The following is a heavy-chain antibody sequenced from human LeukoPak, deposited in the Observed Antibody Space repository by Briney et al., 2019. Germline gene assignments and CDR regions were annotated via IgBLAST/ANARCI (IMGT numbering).Heavy chain of an antibody. Sequence: PGGSLRLSCAASGFTFSSYGMHWVRQAPGKGLEWVAVISYDGSNKYYADSVKGRFTISRDNSKNTLYLQMNSLRAEDTAVYYCAKDAGGQVGAHWGQGTLVTVSS. J-gene: IGHJ1*01. D-gene: IGHD1-26*01. V-gene: IGHV3-30*18. CDR2: ISYDGSNK. CDR3: AKDAGGQVGAH. CDR1: GFTFSSYG.